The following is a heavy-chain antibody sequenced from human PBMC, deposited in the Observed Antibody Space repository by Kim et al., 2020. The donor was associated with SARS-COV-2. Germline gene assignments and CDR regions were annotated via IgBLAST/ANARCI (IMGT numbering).Heavy chain of an antibody. V-gene: IGHV4-34*01. J-gene: IGHJ5*02. D-gene: IGHD3-10*01. CDR1: GGSFSGYY. CDR2: INHSGST. CDR3: ARGPLWFGQNWLDP. Sequence: SETLSLTCAVYGGSFSGYYWSWIRQPPGKGLEWIGEINHSGSTNYNPSLKSRVTISVDTSKNQFSLKLSSVTAADTAVYYCARGPLWFGQNWLDPWGQGT.